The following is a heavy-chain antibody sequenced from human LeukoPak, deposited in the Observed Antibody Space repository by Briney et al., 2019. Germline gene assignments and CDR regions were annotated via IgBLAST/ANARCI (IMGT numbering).Heavy chain of an antibody. V-gene: IGHV4-59*01. CDR2: IYYSGGT. CDR3: ARSYGIVGAKDI. CDR1: GCSISSYY. Sequence: PSETLTLTCTVSGCSISSYYWSWIRQPPGKGLEWIGYIYYSGGTNYNPSLKSRVTISVDTSKNQFSLKLSSVTAADTAVYYCARSYGIVGAKDIWGQGTMVTVSS. J-gene: IGHJ3*02. D-gene: IGHD1-26*01.